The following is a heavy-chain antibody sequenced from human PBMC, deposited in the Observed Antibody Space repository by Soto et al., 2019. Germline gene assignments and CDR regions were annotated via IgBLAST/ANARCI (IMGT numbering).Heavy chain of an antibody. J-gene: IGHJ4*02. Sequence: GGSLRLSCAASGFTVSSNYMSWVRQAPGKGLEWVSVIYSGGSTYYADSVKGRFTISRDNSKNTLYLQMNSLRAEDTAVYYCASEAVHSSSFGYWGQGTLVTVSS. CDR1: GFTVSSNY. CDR3: ASEAVHSSSFGY. V-gene: IGHV3-53*01. D-gene: IGHD6-13*01. CDR2: IYSGGST.